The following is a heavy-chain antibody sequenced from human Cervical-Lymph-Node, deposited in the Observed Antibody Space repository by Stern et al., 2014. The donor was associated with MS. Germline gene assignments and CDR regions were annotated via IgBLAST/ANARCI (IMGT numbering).Heavy chain of an antibody. CDR3: ARTQGPRSFDS. CDR2: IKHDGSEK. V-gene: IGHV3-7*01. Sequence: EVQLVESGGGLVQPGGSLRLSCAASGFTFNTYWLSWVRQAPGKGLEWVADIKHDGSEKYYVDSVKGRFTISRDNAKNSLYLQMNSLRAEDTALYYCARTQGPRSFDSWGQGTLVTVSS. CDR1: GFTFNTYW. J-gene: IGHJ4*02.